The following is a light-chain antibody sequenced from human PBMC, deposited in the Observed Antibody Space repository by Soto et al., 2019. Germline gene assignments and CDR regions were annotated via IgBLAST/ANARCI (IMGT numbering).Light chain of an antibody. CDR1: QSVLYSSNNKNY. J-gene: IGKJ2*02. CDR2: WAS. CDR3: QQYSTTPPST. Sequence: DIVMTQSPDSLAVSLGERATINCKSSQSVLYSSNNKNYLAWYQHKPGQPPRLLIYWASTRESGVPDRFSGSGSGTDFTLTINSLQAEDVAVYYCQQYSTTPPSTFGQGTKVEIK. V-gene: IGKV4-1*01.